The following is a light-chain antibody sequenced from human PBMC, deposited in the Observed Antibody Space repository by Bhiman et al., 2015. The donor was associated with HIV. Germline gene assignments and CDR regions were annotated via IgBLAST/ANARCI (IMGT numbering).Light chain of an antibody. Sequence: QSALTQPASVSGSPGQSITISCTGTSSDVGGYDYVSWYQQYPGKAPKLMIYDVSERPSGVSNRFSGSTSGNTASLTISGLQAGDEADYYCCSLTSSLTYVFGTGTNVTVL. CDR2: DVS. CDR3: CSLTSSLTYV. CDR1: SSDVGGYDY. J-gene: IGLJ1*01. V-gene: IGLV2-14*03.